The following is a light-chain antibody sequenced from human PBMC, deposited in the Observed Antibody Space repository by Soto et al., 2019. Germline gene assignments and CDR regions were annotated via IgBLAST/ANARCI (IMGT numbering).Light chain of an antibody. Sequence: DIQMTQSPSTLSASVGDRVTITCRASQSISSWLAWYQQKPGKAPKLLIYKASSLESAVPPRFSGSGSGTEFTLTISSLQPDDFATYDCQQYNSFSRTFGQGTKVEIK. CDR1: QSISSW. V-gene: IGKV1-5*03. CDR3: QQYNSFSRT. J-gene: IGKJ1*01. CDR2: KAS.